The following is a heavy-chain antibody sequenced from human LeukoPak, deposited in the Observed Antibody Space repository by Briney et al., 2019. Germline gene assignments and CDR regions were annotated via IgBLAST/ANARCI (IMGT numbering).Heavy chain of an antibody. V-gene: IGHV1-69*04. CDR1: GDSFNTYP. CDR2: IIPILGIA. CDR3: ARDADIVATPPNY. Sequence: SVKVSCKTSGDSFNTYPIRWVRQAPGQGLEWMGRIIPILGIANYAQKFQGRVTITADKSTSTAYMELSSLRSEDTAVYYCARDADIVATPPNYWGQGTLVTVSS. D-gene: IGHD5-12*01. J-gene: IGHJ4*02.